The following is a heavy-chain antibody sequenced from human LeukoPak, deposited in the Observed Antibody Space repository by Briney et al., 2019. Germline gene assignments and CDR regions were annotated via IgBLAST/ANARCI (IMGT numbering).Heavy chain of an antibody. V-gene: IGHV4-39*01. D-gene: IGHD1-26*01. CDR2: MYYDGTT. J-gene: IGHJ4*02. Sequence: PSETLSLACTVSGGSIFSTSFYWGWIRQPPGKGLEWSGSMYYDGTTYHNPSLQSRVTISVDTSNSHFSLRLTSVTAADTAVYFCARRSDSGSDDGEDYFDYWGQGTLVTVSS. CDR3: ARRSDSGSDDGEDYFDY. CDR1: GGSIFSTSFY.